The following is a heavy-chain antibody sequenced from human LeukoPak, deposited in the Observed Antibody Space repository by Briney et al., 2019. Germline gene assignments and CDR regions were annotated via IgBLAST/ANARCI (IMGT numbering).Heavy chain of an antibody. J-gene: IGHJ3*02. CDR3: ARVGRPQLAYDYDAFDI. CDR1: GGTFSSYA. Sequence: GASVKVSCKASGGTFSSYAISWVRQAPGQGLEWMGGIIPIFGTANYAQKFQGRVTITTDESTSTAYMELSSLRSEDTAVYYCARVGRPQLAYDYDAFDIWSQGTMVTVSS. V-gene: IGHV1-69*05. CDR2: IIPIFGTA. D-gene: IGHD5-12*01.